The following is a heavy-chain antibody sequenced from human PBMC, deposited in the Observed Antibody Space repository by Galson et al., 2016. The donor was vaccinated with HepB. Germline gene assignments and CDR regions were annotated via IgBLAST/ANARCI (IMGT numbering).Heavy chain of an antibody. D-gene: IGHD1-26*01. CDR1: GYTFSTYG. Sequence: SVKVSCKASGYTFSTYGISWVRQAPGQRLEWMGWINPGNGDTKYSQKFQGRVTISRDTSASTAYMELSSLISEDTAVYYCASEGSYYTLDYWGQGTLVTVSS. CDR2: INPGNGDT. CDR3: ASEGSYYTLDY. J-gene: IGHJ4*02. V-gene: IGHV1-3*01.